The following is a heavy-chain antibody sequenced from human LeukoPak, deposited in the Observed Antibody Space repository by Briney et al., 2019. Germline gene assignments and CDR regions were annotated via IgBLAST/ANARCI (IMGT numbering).Heavy chain of an antibody. D-gene: IGHD6-13*01. CDR2: IIPIFGTA. CDR3: ATAAGTGTYYFDY. V-gene: IGHV1-69*06. J-gene: IGHJ4*02. CDR1: GGTFSSYA. Sequence: SVKVSCKASGGTFSSYAISWVRQAPGQGLEWMGGIIPIFGTANYAQKFQGRVTITADKSTSTAYMELSSLRSEDTAVYYCATAAGTGTYYFDYWGQGTLVTVSS.